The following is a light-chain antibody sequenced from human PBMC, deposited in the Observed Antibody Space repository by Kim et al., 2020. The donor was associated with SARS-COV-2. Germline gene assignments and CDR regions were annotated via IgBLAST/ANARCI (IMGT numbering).Light chain of an antibody. CDR1: SSDVGSYNL. CDR3: CSHGV. J-gene: IGLJ2*01. V-gene: IGLV2-23*02. Sequence: VSGSPGQSFTVSCTGTSSDVGSYNLVSWYQQHPGKAPKLMVFEVSKRPSGVSNRFSGSKSGNTASLTISGLQAEDEADYYGCSHGVFGGGTQLTVL. CDR2: EVS.